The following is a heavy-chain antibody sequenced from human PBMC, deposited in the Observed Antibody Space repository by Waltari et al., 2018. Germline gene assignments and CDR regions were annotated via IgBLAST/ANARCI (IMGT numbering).Heavy chain of an antibody. CDR3: TKDRGSGTMVRGAILWHLDH. D-gene: IGHD3-10*01. Sequence: EVQLVESGGGLVQPGRSLRLSCSASGFAFDDYAFHWVRQVPGKGLEWVSGISWNSVQIAYADSVKGRFTISRDNAKNSLYLQMNSLRPEDTALYYCTKDRGSGTMVRGAILWHLDHWGQGTPVTVSP. J-gene: IGHJ4*02. CDR1: GFAFDDYA. V-gene: IGHV3-9*01. CDR2: ISWNSVQI.